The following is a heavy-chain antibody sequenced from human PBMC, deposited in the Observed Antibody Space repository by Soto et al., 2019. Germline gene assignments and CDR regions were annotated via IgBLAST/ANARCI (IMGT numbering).Heavy chain of an antibody. J-gene: IGHJ4*02. CDR2: IYYSGST. Sequence: SETLSLTCSVSGGSISSSSYYWGRIRQPPGKGLEWIGSIYYSGSTYYNPSLKSRVTISIDKSKNQFSLKLSSLTAADTAVYYCARLEGLATISYYFDFWGQGTLVTVSS. D-gene: IGHD3-9*01. V-gene: IGHV4-39*01. CDR3: ARLEGLATISYYFDF. CDR1: GGSISSSSYY.